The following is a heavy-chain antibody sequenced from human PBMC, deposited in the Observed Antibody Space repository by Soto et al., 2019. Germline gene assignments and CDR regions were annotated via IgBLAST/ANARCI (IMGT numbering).Heavy chain of an antibody. Sequence: GGSLRLSCAASGFTFSDFKMNWVRQAPGKGLEWVSFISSSSSYIYYADSVKGRFTISRDNPKNSLYLQMSSLRVDDTAVYYCARGHDYWGQGTLVTVSS. V-gene: IGHV3-21*01. CDR1: GFTFSDFK. J-gene: IGHJ4*02. CDR2: ISSSSSYI. CDR3: ARGHDY.